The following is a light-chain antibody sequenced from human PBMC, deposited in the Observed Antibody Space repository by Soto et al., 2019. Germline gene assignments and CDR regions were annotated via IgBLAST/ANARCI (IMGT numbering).Light chain of an antibody. CDR3: QQYNSFIWT. CDR1: QSISSW. J-gene: IGKJ1*01. CDR2: KAS. V-gene: IGKV1-5*03. Sequence: DIQMTQSPSTLSASVGDRVTIICRASQSISSWLAWYQQKPGKAPKLLISKASNLDSVVPSRFSGSGSGTEFNLTISSLQPEDFATYYCQQYNSFIWTFGRGTKVDIK.